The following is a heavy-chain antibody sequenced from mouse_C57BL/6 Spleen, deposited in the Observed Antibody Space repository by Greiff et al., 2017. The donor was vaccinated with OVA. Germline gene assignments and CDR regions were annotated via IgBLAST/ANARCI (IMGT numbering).Heavy chain of an antibody. CDR1: GFTFSSYA. Sequence: EVKLVESGEGLVKPGGSLKLSCAASGFTFSSYAMSWVRQTPEKRLEWVAYISSGGDYIYYADTVKGRFTISRDNARNTLYLQMSSLKSEDTAMYYCTRGRDYYGSSYEYFDVWGTGTTVTVSS. V-gene: IGHV5S21*01. CDR2: ISSGGDYI. CDR3: TRGRDYYGSSYEYFDV. D-gene: IGHD1-1*01. J-gene: IGHJ1*03.